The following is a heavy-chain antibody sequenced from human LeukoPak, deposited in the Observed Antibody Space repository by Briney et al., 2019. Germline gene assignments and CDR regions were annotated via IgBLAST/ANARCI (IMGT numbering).Heavy chain of an antibody. CDR1: GFTFSSYG. V-gene: IGHV3-33*06. CDR3: AKASLGYCSGGSCYSGYYYYYMDV. Sequence: GGSLRLSCAASGFTFSSYGMHWVRQAPGKGLEWVAVIWYDGSNKYYADSVKGRFTISRDNSKNTLYLQMNSLRAEDTAVYYRAKASLGYCSGGSCYSGYYYYYMDVWGKGTTVTVSS. D-gene: IGHD2-15*01. CDR2: IWYDGSNK. J-gene: IGHJ6*03.